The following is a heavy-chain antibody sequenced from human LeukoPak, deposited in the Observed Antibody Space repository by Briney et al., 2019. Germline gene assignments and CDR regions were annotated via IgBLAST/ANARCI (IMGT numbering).Heavy chain of an antibody. CDR3: ATAELPLRLGELSNSFDY. D-gene: IGHD3-16*02. V-gene: IGHV1-24*01. J-gene: IGHJ4*02. CDR1: GYTLTELS. CDR2: FDPEDGET. Sequence: ASVKVSCKVSGYTLTELSMHWVRQAPGKGLEWMGGFDPEDGETIYAQKFQGRVTMTEDTSTDTAYMEPSSLRSEDTAVYYCATAELPLRLGELSNSFDYWGQGTLVTVSS.